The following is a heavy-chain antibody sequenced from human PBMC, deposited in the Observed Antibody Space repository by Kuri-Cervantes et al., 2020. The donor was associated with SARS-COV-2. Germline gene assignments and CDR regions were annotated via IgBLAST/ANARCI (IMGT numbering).Heavy chain of an antibody. V-gene: IGHV4-59*08. CDR2: IYYSGST. CDR3: ARHKGPRELFDY. D-gene: IGHD1-26*01. J-gene: IGHJ4*02. CDR1: GGSISSYY. Sequence: GSLRLSCTVSGGSISSYYWSWIRQPPGKGLEWIGYIYYSGSTNYNPSLKSRVTISVDTSKNQFSLKLSSVTAADTAVYYCARHKGPRELFDYWGQGTLVTVSS.